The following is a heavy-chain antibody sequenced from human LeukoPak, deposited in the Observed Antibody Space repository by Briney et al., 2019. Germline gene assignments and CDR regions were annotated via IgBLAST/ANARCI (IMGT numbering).Heavy chain of an antibody. CDR2: IYYSGST. J-gene: IGHJ3*02. Sequence: PSETLSLTCTVSGGSISSGDYYWSWIRQPPGKGLEWIGYIYYSGSTYYNPSLKSRVTISVDTSKNQFSLKLSSVTAADTAVYYCARGRYCSSTSCYESAFDIRGQGTMVTVSS. CDR1: GGSISSGDYY. D-gene: IGHD2-2*01. CDR3: ARGRYCSSTSCYESAFDI. V-gene: IGHV4-30-4*08.